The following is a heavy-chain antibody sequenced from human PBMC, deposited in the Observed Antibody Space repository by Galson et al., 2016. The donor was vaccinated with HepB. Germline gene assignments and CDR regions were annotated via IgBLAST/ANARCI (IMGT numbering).Heavy chain of an antibody. V-gene: IGHV1-46*01. CDR3: TRGDVGATTKNFDY. Sequence: SVKVSCKASGFTLTSYYMHWVRQAPGQGLEWMGMINPTSGGTNYGQRFQGRVTMTRDRSTSTLYMHLSSLRSEDTAVYYCTRGDVGATTKNFDYWGQGTLVTVSS. CDR1: GFTLTSYY. CDR2: INPTSGGT. J-gene: IGHJ4*02. D-gene: IGHD1-26*01.